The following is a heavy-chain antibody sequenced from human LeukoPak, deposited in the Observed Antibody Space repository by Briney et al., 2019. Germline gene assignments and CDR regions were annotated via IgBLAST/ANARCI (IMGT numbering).Heavy chain of an antibody. Sequence: GESLKISCKGSGYRFTNYWIGWVRQMPGKGLEWMGIIYPGDSETRYSPSFQGQVTISADKSISTAYLQWSSLKASDTAMYYCARRGYDSSGYRDAFDIWGQGTMVTVSS. CDR3: ARRGYDSSGYRDAFDI. CDR2: IYPGDSET. CDR1: GYRFTNYW. J-gene: IGHJ3*02. D-gene: IGHD3-22*01. V-gene: IGHV5-51*01.